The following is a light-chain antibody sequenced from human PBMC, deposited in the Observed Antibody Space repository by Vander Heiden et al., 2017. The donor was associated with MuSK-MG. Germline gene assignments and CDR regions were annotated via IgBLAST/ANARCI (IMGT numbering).Light chain of an antibody. V-gene: IGKV1-39*01. Sequence: DIQMTQSPSSLSASVGDRVTITCRASQSISSYLNWYQQKPGKAPKLLIYAASSLQSGVPSRFGGSGSGTDFTLTISSLQPEDVATYYCQQSYSTLYTFGQGTKLEIK. CDR1: QSISSY. CDR3: QQSYSTLYT. J-gene: IGKJ2*01. CDR2: AAS.